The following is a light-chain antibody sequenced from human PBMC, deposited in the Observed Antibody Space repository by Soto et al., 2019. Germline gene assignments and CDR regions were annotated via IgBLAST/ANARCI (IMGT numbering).Light chain of an antibody. CDR3: QKYTNVHA. J-gene: IGKJ4*01. Sequence: DIQMTQSPSSLSASVGDRVTITCRASQGISNYLAWYQQIPGKVPKLLISAASTLQSGVPSRFSGSGSGTDFTLTISSLQTEDVATYDCQKYTNVHAFGGGTKVEIK. CDR1: QGISNY. CDR2: AAS. V-gene: IGKV1-27*01.